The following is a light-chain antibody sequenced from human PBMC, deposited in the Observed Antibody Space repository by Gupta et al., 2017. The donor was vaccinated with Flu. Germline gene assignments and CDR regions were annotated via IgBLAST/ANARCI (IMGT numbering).Light chain of an antibody. V-gene: IGLV1-51*02. CDR2: EGN. Sequence: QSVLTQPPSVSAAPGQKVTISCSGSSSNIGNNYVSWYQQLPGAAPKLLIYEGNKRPSGIPDRFSGSKSGTSATLGITGLQTGDEADYYCGTWGSSLSAGVFGGGTKLTVL. CDR3: GTWGSSLSAGV. CDR1: SSNIGNNY. J-gene: IGLJ3*02.